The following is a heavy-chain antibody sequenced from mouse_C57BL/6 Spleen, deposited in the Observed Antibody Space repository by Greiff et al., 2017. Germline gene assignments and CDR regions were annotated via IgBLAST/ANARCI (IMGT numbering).Heavy chain of an antibody. D-gene: IGHD2-4*01. CDR2: IDPETGGT. Sequence: VQLVESGAELVRPGASVTLSCKASGYTFTDYEMHWVKQTPVHGLEWIGAIDPETGGTAYNQKFKGKAILTADKSSSTAYMELRSLTAEDSAVYYCTRGDDYDEAWFAYWGQGTLVTVSA. V-gene: IGHV1-15*01. J-gene: IGHJ3*01. CDR1: GYTFTDYE. CDR3: TRGDDYDEAWFAY.